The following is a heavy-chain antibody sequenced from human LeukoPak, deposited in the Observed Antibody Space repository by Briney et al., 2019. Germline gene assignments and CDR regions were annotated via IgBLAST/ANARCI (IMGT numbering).Heavy chain of an antibody. CDR1: GFTFSSYG. Sequence: PGGSLRLSCAASGFTFSSYGMHWVRQAPGKGLEWVAVIWYDGSNKYYADSVKGRFTISRDNSKNTLYLQMNSLRAEDTAVYYCAREGYYYDSSGYYYVSMAYDYWGQGTLVTVSS. CDR2: IWYDGSNK. J-gene: IGHJ4*02. V-gene: IGHV3-33*01. D-gene: IGHD3-22*01. CDR3: AREGYYYDSSGYYYVSMAYDY.